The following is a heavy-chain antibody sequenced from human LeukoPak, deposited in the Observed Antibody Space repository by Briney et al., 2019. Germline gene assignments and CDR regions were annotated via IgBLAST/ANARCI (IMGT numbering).Heavy chain of an antibody. CDR2: IYYSGST. D-gene: IGHD3-22*01. V-gene: IGHV4-39*01. CDR3: ARSGEDYYDSSGYYYY. CDR1: GGSISSSSYY. Sequence: PSETLSLTCTVSGGSISSSSYYWGWIRQPPGKGLEWIGSIYYSGSTYNNPSLKSRVTISVDTSKNQFSLKLSSVTAADTAVYYCARSGEDYYDSSGYYYYWGQGTLVTVSS. J-gene: IGHJ4*02.